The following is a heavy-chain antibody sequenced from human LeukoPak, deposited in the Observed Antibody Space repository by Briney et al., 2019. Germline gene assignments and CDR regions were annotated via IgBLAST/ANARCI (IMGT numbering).Heavy chain of an antibody. CDR3: TTGVQQYQLLPDY. D-gene: IGHD2-2*01. V-gene: IGHV3-15*01. CDR1: GFTFSNAW. Sequence: PGGSLRLSCAASGFTFSNAWMNWVRQAPGKGLEWVGRIKTKTDGGTTDYAAPVKGRFTISRDDSKNTLFLQMNSLKTEDTALYYCTTGVQQYQLLPDYWGQGTPVTVSS. J-gene: IGHJ4*02. CDR2: IKTKTDGGTT.